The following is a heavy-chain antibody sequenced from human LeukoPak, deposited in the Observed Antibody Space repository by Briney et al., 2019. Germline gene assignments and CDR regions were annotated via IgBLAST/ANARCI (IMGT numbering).Heavy chain of an antibody. CDR3: ARESLYSGSASSDLDY. CDR2: ISASSGYI. J-gene: IGHJ4*02. D-gene: IGHD3-10*01. Sequence: GGSLRLSCAASGFTFSSYTMDWVRQAPGKGLEWVSSISASSGYIYYADSMKGRFTISRDNAENSLHLQMNSLRAEDTALYYCARESLYSGSASSDLDYWGQGTLVTVSS. CDR1: GFTFSSYT. V-gene: IGHV3-21*01.